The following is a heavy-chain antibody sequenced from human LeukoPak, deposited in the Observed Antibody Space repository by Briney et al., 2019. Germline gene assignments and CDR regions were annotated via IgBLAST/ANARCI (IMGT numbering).Heavy chain of an antibody. Sequence: PGRSLRLSCAASGFIFSGYAMHWVRQAPGKGLEWVAVISYDGSNKYYADSVKGRFTISRDNSKNTLYLQMNSLRAEDTAVYYCAKAPGGCSSTSCYSLDYWGQGTLVTVSS. CDR1: GFIFSGYA. CDR3: AKAPGGCSSTSCYSLDY. D-gene: IGHD2-2*01. CDR2: ISYDGSNK. V-gene: IGHV3-30-3*01. J-gene: IGHJ4*02.